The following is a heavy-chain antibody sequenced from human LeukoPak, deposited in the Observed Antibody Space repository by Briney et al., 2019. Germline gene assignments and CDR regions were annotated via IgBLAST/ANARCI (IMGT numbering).Heavy chain of an antibody. CDR1: GFTFGDYA. CDR2: IRSKAYGGTT. D-gene: IGHD6-13*01. CDR3: TREEAAAGLSPLDY. J-gene: IGHJ4*02. V-gene: IGHV3-49*05. Sequence: KTGGSLRLSCTASGFTFGDYAMSWFRQAPGQGLEWVGFIRSKAYGGTTEYAASVKGRFTISRDDSRSIAYLQMNSLKTEDTAVYYCTREEAAAGLSPLDYWGQGTLVTVSS.